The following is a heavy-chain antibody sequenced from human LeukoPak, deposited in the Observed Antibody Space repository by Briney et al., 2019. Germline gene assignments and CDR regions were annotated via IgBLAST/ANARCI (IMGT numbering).Heavy chain of an antibody. CDR2: IYHSGNT. CDR1: GVSISSGGYY. J-gene: IGHJ4*02. CDR3: ARVRKLPLEWDLIDF. Sequence: VKPSQTLSLTCTVSGVSISSGGYYWTWIRQRPGEALEWIGYIYHSGNTYYNPSLMSRIVLSVDTSKSQFSLKVTSVTAADTALYYCARVRKLPLEWDLIDFWGQGTLVAVS. V-gene: IGHV4-31*03. D-gene: IGHD1-1*01.